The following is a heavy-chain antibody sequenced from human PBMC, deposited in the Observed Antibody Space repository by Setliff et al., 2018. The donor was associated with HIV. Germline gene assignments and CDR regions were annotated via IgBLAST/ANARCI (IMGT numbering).Heavy chain of an antibody. CDR2: IYCSGST. D-gene: IGHD2-21*01. Sequence: SETLSLTCTVSGGSISSSGYYWGWVRQPPGKGLVLIGSIYCSGSTYYNPSLRSRVTISVDTSKNQFSLKLSSVTAADTAVYYCARQGSLCPDCYLDSWGQGTLVTVSS. J-gene: IGHJ4*02. V-gene: IGHV4-39*01. CDR3: ARQGSLCPDCYLDS. CDR1: GGSISSSGYY.